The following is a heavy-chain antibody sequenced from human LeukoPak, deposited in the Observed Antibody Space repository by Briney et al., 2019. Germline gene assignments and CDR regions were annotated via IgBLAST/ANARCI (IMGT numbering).Heavy chain of an antibody. CDR3: ARQSIMITIFGVVPWGWFDP. V-gene: IGHV4-38-2*01. Sequence: SETLSLTCAVSGYSISSGYYWGWIRPPPGKGLEWIGSIYHSGSTYYNPSLKSRVTISVDTSKNQLSLKLSSVTAADTAVYYCARQSIMITIFGVVPWGWFDPWGQGTLVTVSS. CDR1: GYSISSGYY. D-gene: IGHD3-3*01. CDR2: IYHSGST. J-gene: IGHJ5*02.